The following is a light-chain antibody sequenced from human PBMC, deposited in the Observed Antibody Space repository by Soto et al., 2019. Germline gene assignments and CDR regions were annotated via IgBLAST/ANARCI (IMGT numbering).Light chain of an antibody. J-gene: IGLJ2*01. CDR2: LNSDGSH. CDR1: SGHNSYA. CDR3: QTWGTGIHVV. Sequence: QLVLTQSPSASASLGASVQLTCTLSSGHNSYAIAWHQQQPEKGPRYLMKLNSDGSHSKGDGIPDRFSGSSSGAERYLTISSLQSEDEADYYCQTWGTGIHVVFGGGTKVTVL. V-gene: IGLV4-69*01.